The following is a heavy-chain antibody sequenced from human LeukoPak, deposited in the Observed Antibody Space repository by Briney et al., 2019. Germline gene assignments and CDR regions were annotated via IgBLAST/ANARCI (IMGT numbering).Heavy chain of an antibody. J-gene: IGHJ4*02. CDR2: ISGSGGST. V-gene: IGHV3-23*01. D-gene: IGHD1-26*01. Sequence: GGSLRLSCAASGFTFSDYYMSWIRQAPGKGLEWVPAISGSGGSTYYADSVKGRFTISRDNSKNTLYLQMNSLRAEDTAVYYCAKSRPYSGSWYYFDYWGQGTLVTVSS. CDR3: AKSRPYSGSWYYFDY. CDR1: GFTFSDYY.